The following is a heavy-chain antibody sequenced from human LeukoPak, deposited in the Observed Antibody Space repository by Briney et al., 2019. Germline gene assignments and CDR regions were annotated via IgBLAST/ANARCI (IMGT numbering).Heavy chain of an antibody. CDR1: GFTFSSYA. J-gene: IGHJ4*02. V-gene: IGHV3-23*01. Sequence: PGASLRLSCAVSGFTFSSYAMSWVRQAPGKGLEWASTISGSGGSTYYAGSVQGRFTISRDNSKNTLYLQMNGLRAEDTAVYYCAKDRSSTGITMIVVVITYFDYWGQGTLVTVSS. CDR2: ISGSGGST. CDR3: AKDRSSTGITMIVVVITYFDY. D-gene: IGHD3-22*01.